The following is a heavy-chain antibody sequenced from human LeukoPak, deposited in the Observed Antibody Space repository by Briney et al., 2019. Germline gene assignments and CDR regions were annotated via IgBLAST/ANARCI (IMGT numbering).Heavy chain of an antibody. CDR1: GNTFTGYY. CDR3: ARGRHYYDSTGYMSWFDP. CDR2: INPNSGGT. V-gene: IGHV1-2*02. Sequence: ASVKVSCKASGNTFTGYYIQWVRQAPGQGLEWMGWINPNSGGTNYAQKFQGRVTMTRDTSISTVYMELSRLKSDDTAVYYCARGRHYYDSTGYMSWFDPWGQGTLVTVSS. D-gene: IGHD3-22*01. J-gene: IGHJ5*02.